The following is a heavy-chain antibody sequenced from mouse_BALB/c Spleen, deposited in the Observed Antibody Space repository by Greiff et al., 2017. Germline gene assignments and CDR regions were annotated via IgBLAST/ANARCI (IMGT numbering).Heavy chain of an antibody. CDR1: GFTFSSFG. D-gene: IGHD1-1*01. CDR2: ISSGSSTI. CDR3: ARSDYGSNYTFDY. V-gene: IGHV5-17*02. J-gene: IGHJ2*01. Sequence: EVHLVESGGGLVQPGGSRKLSCAASGFTFSSFGMHWVRQAPEKGLEWVAYISSGSSTIYYADTVKGRFTISRDNPKNTLFLQMTSLRSEDTAMYYCARSDYGSNYTFDYWGQGTTLTVSS.